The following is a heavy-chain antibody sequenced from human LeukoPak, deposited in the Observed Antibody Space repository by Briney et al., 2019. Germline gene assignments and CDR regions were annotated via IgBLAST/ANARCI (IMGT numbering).Heavy chain of an antibody. V-gene: IGHV1-8*01. J-gene: IGHJ6*03. D-gene: IGHD2-15*01. CDR2: MNPNSGNT. CDR1: GYTFTSYD. Sequence: ASVKVSCKASGYTFTSYDINWVRQATGQGLEWMGWMNPNSGNTGYAQKFQGRVTMTRNTSISTAYMELSSLRSEDTVVYYCARSYCSGGSCYSRYYYYMDVWGKGTTVTVSS. CDR3: ARSYCSGGSCYSRYYYYMDV.